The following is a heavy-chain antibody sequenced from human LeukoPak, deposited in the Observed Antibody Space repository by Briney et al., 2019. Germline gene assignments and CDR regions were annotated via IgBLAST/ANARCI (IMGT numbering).Heavy chain of an antibody. Sequence: PGGSLRLSCAASGLTFSDYWMSWVRQAPGEGLEWVANIKEDGSEKYYVDSVKGRFTISRDNAENSVYLQMNSLRAEDTAVYYCARGTRPDLWGQGTLVTVSS. V-gene: IGHV3-7*01. J-gene: IGHJ4*02. CDR1: GLTFSDYW. CDR3: ARGTRPDL. CDR2: IKEDGSEK. D-gene: IGHD1-14*01.